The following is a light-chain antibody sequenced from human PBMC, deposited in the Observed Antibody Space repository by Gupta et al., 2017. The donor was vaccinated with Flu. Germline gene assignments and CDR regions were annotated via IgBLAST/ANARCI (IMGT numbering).Light chain of an antibody. CDR3: CSYAGSRTFAV. V-gene: IGLV2-23*02. Sequence: ISSSFTGTYSDIGTCDLVYWYRQLTGKAPQLLIYEVIKRHTGVSDRFSGSRSGNTASLTISGLRTEDEADYYCCSYAGSRTFAVFGGGTKLTVL. J-gene: IGLJ2*01. CDR1: YSDIGTCDL. CDR2: EVI.